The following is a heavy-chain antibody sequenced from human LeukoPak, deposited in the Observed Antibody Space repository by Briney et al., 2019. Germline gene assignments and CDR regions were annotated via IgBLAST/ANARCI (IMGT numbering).Heavy chain of an antibody. J-gene: IGHJ6*02. Sequence: PGGPRGLSWAAPGFPFSSKYMSGVRRAPGKGLEGGSVIYSGGSTYYADSVKGRFPISRDNSKNTLYLQMNSLRAEDTAVYYCARDRSGKSYGFYYYYGMDVWGQGTTVTVSS. V-gene: IGHV3-53*01. D-gene: IGHD5-18*01. CDR1: GFPFSSKY. CDR2: IYSGGST. CDR3: ARDRSGKSYGFYYYYGMDV.